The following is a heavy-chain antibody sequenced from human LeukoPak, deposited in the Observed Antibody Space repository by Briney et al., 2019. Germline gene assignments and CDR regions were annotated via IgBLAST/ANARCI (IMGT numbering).Heavy chain of an antibody. D-gene: IGHD3-3*01. J-gene: IGHJ4*02. CDR2: ISAYNGNT. CDR3: ARGVPYDSWSGPHYSDY. Sequence: ASVKVSCKASGYTFTSYGISWVRQAPGQGLEWMGWISAYNGNTNYAQKLQGRVTMTTDTSTSTAYMELNSLRAEDTAVYYCARGVPYDSWSGPHYSDYWGQGTLVTVSS. CDR1: GYTFTSYG. V-gene: IGHV1-18*01.